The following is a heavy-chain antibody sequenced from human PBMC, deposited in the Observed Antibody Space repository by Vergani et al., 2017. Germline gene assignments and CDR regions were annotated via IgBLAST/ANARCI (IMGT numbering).Heavy chain of an antibody. J-gene: IGHJ4*02. V-gene: IGHV3-49*04. Sequence: EVKLVESGGGLVQPGQSLRLACITSGFPFHDFGINWVRQAPGKGLEWISLIRTSENGGTSHYAASVAGRFSISRDDSKSVAYLQMDGLKTDDTATYYFTRGYKYGYDWGQGTLVTVSS. D-gene: IGHD5-18*01. CDR2: IRTSENGGTS. CDR3: TRGYKYGYD. CDR1: GFPFHDFG.